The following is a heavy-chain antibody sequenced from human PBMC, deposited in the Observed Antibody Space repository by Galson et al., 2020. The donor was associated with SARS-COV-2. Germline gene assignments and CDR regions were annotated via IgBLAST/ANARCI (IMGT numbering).Heavy chain of an antibody. D-gene: IGHD2-15*01. J-gene: IGHJ6*02. CDR1: GFNFRSYW. CDR3: ARDLSPRASDCGGSSGYYYYYYCMDV. CDR2: IKQDGSEQ. Sequence: GEFLKLSCVASGFNFRSYWMSSVRTAPGKWLEWVATIKQDGSEQYYVDSVQGRFPVSRDNAKNSLYLKINSLRAEDTALYYCARDLSPRASDCGGSSGYYYYYYCMDVWGQGTTVTVSS. V-gene: IGHV3-7*05.